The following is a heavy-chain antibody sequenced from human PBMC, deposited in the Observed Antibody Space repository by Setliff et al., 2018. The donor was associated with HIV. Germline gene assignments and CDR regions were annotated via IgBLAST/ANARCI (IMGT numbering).Heavy chain of an antibody. CDR2: ISGSGAST. Sequence: GGSLRLSCAASGFTFSSYAMSWVRQAPGKGLEWVSTISGSGASTYYADSVKDRFTISRDNSKNTLYLQMNSLRAEDTAVYYCARDLFYSGRSGPYYFDYWGQGTLVTVSS. V-gene: IGHV3-23*01. D-gene: IGHD1-26*01. CDR3: ARDLFYSGRSGPYYFDY. CDR1: GFTFSSYA. J-gene: IGHJ4*02.